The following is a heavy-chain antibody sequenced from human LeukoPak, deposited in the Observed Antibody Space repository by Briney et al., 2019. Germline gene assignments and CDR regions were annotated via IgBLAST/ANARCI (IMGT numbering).Heavy chain of an antibody. CDR1: GGSISSGGYY. CDR3: AREEREYNWNLYYYYYMDV. Sequence: PSETLSLTCTVSGGSISSGGYYWSWIRQPPGKGLEWIGYIYHSGSTYYNPSLKSRVTISVDRSKNQFSLKLSSVTAADTAVYYCAREEREYNWNLYYYYYMDVWGKGTTVTVSS. V-gene: IGHV4-30-2*01. CDR2: IYHSGST. D-gene: IGHD1-1*01. J-gene: IGHJ6*03.